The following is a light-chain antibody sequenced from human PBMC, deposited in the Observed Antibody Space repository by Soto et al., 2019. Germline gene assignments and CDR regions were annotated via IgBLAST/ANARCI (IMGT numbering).Light chain of an antibody. CDR1: STDVGGYNF. J-gene: IGLJ2*01. Sequence: QSALTQPPSASGSPGQSVTISCTGTSTDVGGYNFVSWYQQNPGKAPKLMIYEVTKRPSGVPDRFSGSKSGNTASLTVSGLQAEDEAGYYCSSYAGNNDVVFGGGTKLTVL. CDR2: EVT. CDR3: SSYAGNNDVV. V-gene: IGLV2-8*01.